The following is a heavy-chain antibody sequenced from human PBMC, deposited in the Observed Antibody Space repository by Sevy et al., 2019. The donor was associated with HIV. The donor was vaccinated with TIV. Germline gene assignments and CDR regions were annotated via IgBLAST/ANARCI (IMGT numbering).Heavy chain of an antibody. Sequence: GGFLRLSCSASGFTFRSYAMNCVRQAPGKGLEWVSAITGNGGSTYYADSVKGRFTISRDNSKSTLYLQMNSLRAEYTALYYCAKDLTYQSSGYHDYWGQGTSVTVSS. V-gene: IGHV3-23*01. D-gene: IGHD3-22*01. CDR2: ITGNGGST. CDR1: GFTFRSYA. J-gene: IGHJ4*02. CDR3: AKDLTYQSSGYHDY.